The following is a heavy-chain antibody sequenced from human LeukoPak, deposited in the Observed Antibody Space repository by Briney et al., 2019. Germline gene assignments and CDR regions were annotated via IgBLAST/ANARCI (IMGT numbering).Heavy chain of an antibody. D-gene: IGHD3-22*01. J-gene: IGHJ4*02. V-gene: IGHV1-18*01. Sequence: ASVKVSCKASGYTFTSHGISWVRHAPGQGLEWMGWISVYNGNTNYAQKLQGRVTMTTDTSTSTAYMELRSLRSDDTAVYYCGRADQNQWLYFDYWSQGTLVTVSS. CDR3: GRADQNQWLYFDY. CDR2: ISVYNGNT. CDR1: GYTFTSHG.